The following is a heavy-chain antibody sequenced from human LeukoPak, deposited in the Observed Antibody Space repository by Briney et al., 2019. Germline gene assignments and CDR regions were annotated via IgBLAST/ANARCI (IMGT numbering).Heavy chain of an antibody. CDR1: GGSISSYY. Sequence: SETLSLTCTVSGGSISSYYWSWIRQPPGKGLEWIGYIYYSGSTYYNPSLKSRVTISVDTSKNQFSLKLSSVTAADTAVYYCARVGYYYDSINFDYWGQGTLVTVSS. J-gene: IGHJ4*02. D-gene: IGHD3-22*01. V-gene: IGHV4-59*08. CDR3: ARVGYYYDSINFDY. CDR2: IYYSGST.